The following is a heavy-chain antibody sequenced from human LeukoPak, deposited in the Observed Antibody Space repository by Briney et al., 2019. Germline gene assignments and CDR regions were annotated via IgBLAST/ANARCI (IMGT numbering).Heavy chain of an antibody. J-gene: IGHJ6*03. CDR2: ITNSGTTI. CDR3: ARQTNYYYYYYMDV. CDR1: GFTFTDYY. V-gene: IGHV3-11*04. Sequence: GGSLRLSCAASGFTFTDYYMSWIRQAPGKGLEWVSYITNSGTTIYYADSVKGRFTISRDNAKNSLYLQMNSLRAEDTALYYCARQTNYYYYYYMDVWGKGTTVTVSS.